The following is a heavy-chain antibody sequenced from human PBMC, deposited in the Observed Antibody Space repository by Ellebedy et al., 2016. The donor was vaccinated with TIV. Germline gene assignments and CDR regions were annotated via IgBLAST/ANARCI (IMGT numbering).Heavy chain of an antibody. CDR3: VKGGWLDS. Sequence: GESLKISXVVSGFPFSTFEMSWVRQVPGKGLQWISFISPRDGTAHYAGSVQGRFTVSRDNYNNMLYLQLNNLRPEDTAIYHCVKGGWLDSWGPGTLVTVSS. CDR2: ISPRDGTA. J-gene: IGHJ5*01. V-gene: IGHV3-23*01. CDR1: GFPFSTFE.